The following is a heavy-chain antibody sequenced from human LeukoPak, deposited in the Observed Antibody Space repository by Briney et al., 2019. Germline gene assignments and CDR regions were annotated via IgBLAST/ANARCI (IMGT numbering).Heavy chain of an antibody. CDR3: ARGDCSSTSCYIINWFDP. Sequence: GASVKVSCKASGYTFTGYYMHWVRQAPGQGLEWMGWINPNSGGTNYAQKFQGRVTVTRDTSISTAYMELSRLRSDDTAVYYCARGDCSSTSCYIINWFDPWGQGTLVTVSS. J-gene: IGHJ5*02. D-gene: IGHD2-2*01. CDR2: INPNSGGT. V-gene: IGHV1-2*02. CDR1: GYTFTGYY.